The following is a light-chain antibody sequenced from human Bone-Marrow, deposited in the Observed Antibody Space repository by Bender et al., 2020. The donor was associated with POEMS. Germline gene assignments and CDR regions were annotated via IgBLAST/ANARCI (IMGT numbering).Light chain of an antibody. J-gene: IGLJ2*01. CDR1: SSDVGGSDY. V-gene: IGLV2-8*01. CDR2: EVT. CDR3: SSYAGRNILV. Sequence: QSVLTQPPSVSGAPGQRVTISCTGTSSDVGGSDYVSWYQHHPDSAPRLLIHEVTKRPSGVPDRFSGSNSGNTASLTVSGLQAEDEADYFCSSYAGRNILVFGGGTKLTVL.